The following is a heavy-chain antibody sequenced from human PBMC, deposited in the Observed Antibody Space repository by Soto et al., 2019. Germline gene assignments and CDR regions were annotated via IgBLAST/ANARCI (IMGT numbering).Heavy chain of an antibody. CDR2: IYYSGNS. J-gene: IGHJ3*02. Sequence: SETLSLTCTVSGGSISNDAYYWSWLRQHPGGGLEWIGYIYYSGNSYYNPSLKSRLAISVDTSKNQFSLELASVTAADTALYYCARVGISSSDAFDIWGQGTKVTVSS. D-gene: IGHD6-6*01. CDR3: ARVGISSSDAFDI. CDR1: GGSISNDAYY. V-gene: IGHV4-31*02.